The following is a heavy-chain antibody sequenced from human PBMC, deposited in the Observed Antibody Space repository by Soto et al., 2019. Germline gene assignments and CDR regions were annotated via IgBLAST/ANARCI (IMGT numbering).Heavy chain of an antibody. V-gene: IGHV2-5*02. Sequence: QITLKESGPTLVKPTQTLTLTCTFSGFSISTSGVGVGWIRQPPGKALECLALIYWDDDKRYSPSLKSRLSVTKDTSNNQVVLTMTNMDPVDSGTYFCAHRLCDSSCYWDVGFFDFWGQGALVTVSS. D-gene: IGHD2-15*01. CDR2: IYWDDDK. J-gene: IGHJ4*02. CDR1: GFSISTSGVG. CDR3: AHRLCDSSCYWDVGFFDF.